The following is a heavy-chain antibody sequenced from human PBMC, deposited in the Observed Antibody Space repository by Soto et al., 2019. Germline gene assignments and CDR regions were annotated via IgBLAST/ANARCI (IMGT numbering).Heavy chain of an antibody. CDR1: GYTFTSYG. V-gene: IGHV1-18*04. CDR2: ISAYNGNT. Sequence: ASVKVSCKASGYTFTSYGISWVRHAPGQGLEWMGWISAYNGNTNYAQNLQGRVTMTTDTSTTTAYMELRSLRFDDTAVYYCARGSGYYSPDAFDIWGQGTMVTVS. CDR3: ARGSGYYSPDAFDI. J-gene: IGHJ3*02. D-gene: IGHD3-22*01.